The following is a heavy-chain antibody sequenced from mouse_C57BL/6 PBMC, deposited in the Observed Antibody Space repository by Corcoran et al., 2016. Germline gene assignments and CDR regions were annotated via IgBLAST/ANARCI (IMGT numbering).Heavy chain of an antibody. CDR2: ISYDGSN. CDR3: ARVGLHYAMDY. J-gene: IGHJ4*01. CDR1: GYSITSGYY. D-gene: IGHD2-4*01. Sequence: DVQLQESGPGLVKPSQSLSLTCSVTGYSITSGYYWNWIRQFPGNKLEWMGYISYDGSNNYNPSLKNRISITRDTSKNQFFLKLNSVTTEDTATYYCARVGLHYAMDYWGQGTSVTVSS. V-gene: IGHV3-6*01.